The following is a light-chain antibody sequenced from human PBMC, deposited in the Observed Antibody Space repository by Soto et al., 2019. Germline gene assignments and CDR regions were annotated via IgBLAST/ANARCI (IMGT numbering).Light chain of an antibody. CDR2: GAS. CDR3: QQYHSWPHT. V-gene: IGKV3-15*01. CDR1: QSVTTN. J-gene: IGKJ2*01. Sequence: ETVLTQSPATLSVSPGERATFSCRASQSVTTNLAWYQQKPGQVPRLLIYGASTRATGIPARFSGSGSGTEFTLCISSLQSDDFAIYHCQQYHSWPHTFGQGTKLEIK.